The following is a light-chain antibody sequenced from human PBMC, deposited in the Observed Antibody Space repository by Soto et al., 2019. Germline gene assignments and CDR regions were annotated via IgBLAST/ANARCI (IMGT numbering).Light chain of an antibody. J-gene: IGLJ3*02. CDR1: TNDIGNYNL. V-gene: IGLV2-23*01. CDR2: EAS. Sequence: QSALTQPASVSGSPGQSITISCTGSTNDIGNYNLVSWYQHHPDKAPKLILYEASKRPSGVSDRFSGSKSGNTASLTISGLQAEDDAHYYCCSFAGGAKLVFGGGTKLTVL. CDR3: CSFAGGAKLV.